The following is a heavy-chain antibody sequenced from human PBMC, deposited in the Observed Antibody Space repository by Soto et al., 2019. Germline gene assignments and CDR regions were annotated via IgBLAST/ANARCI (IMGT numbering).Heavy chain of an antibody. J-gene: IGHJ4*02. Sequence: QSVSLTSSVPGRSVNDTNYDCGGSRRPPGKGLEWIGTLYYRGATDYNPSLKTRVTISVDTTKNLLALNLSSVTAAETAVYYCFGVMADTIDYWGQGTLVTVSS. CDR1: GRSVNDTNYD. V-gene: IGHV4-39*01. CDR2: LYYRGAT. CDR3: FGVMADTIDY. D-gene: IGHD2-21*01.